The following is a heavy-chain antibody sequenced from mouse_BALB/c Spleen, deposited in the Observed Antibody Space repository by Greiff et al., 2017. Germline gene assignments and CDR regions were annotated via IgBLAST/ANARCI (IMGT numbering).Heavy chain of an antibody. CDR1: GFTFSSYA. CDR2: ISSGGST. Sequence: EVKLVESGGGLVKPGGSLKLSCAASGFTFSSYAMSWVRQTPEKRLEWVASISSGGSTYYPDSVKGRFTISRDNARNILYLQMSSLRSEDTAMYYCARGDAVFRPLRYFDYWGQGTTLTVSS. V-gene: IGHV5-6-5*01. J-gene: IGHJ2*01. CDR3: ARGDAVFRPLRYFDY.